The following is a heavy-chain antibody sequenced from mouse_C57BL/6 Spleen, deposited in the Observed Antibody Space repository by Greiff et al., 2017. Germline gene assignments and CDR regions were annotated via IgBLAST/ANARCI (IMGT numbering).Heavy chain of an antibody. V-gene: IGHV1-64*01. CDR1: GYTFTSYW. D-gene: IGHD1-1*01. CDR2: IHPNSGST. J-gene: IGHJ2*01. Sequence: QVQLQQPGAELVKPGASVKLSCKASGYTFTSYWMHWVKQRPGQGLEWIGMIHPNSGSTNYNEKFKSKATLTVDKSSSTAYMQLSSLTSEDSAVYYCAREDYYGSRGGYFDYWGQGTTLTVSS. CDR3: AREDYYGSRGGYFDY.